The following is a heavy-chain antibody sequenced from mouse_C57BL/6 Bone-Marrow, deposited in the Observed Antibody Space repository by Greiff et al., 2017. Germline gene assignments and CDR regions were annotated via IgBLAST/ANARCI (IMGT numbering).Heavy chain of an antibody. J-gene: IGHJ1*03. CDR1: GYTFTSYD. V-gene: IGHV1-85*01. D-gene: IGHD1-1*01. Sequence: QVQLQQSGPELVKPGASVKLSCTASGYTFTSYDINWVQQRPGQGLEWIGWIYPRDGSTKYNEKFKGQATLTVATSSSTAYMELHSLTSEDAAVYFCARLEFDGSSGDWYFDVGGTGTTVTVSS. CDR3: ARLEFDGSSGDWYFDV. CDR2: IYPRDGST.